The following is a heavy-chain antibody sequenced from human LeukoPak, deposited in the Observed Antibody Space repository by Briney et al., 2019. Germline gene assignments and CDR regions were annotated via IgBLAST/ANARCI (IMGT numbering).Heavy chain of an antibody. CDR1: GSSIKNSLYY. J-gene: IGHJ3*02. D-gene: IGHD3-22*01. CDR2: IYYSGKT. V-gene: IGHV4-39*07. Sequence: SETLSLTCSVSGSSIKNSLYYWGWMRQSPGKGLEWIGSIYYSGKTYYNPSLRSRVTVALDTSKNQFSLKLTSMTAADTAVYYCARASRSFPLTTYYYDSSGYYYVDAFDIWGQGTMVTVSS. CDR3: ARASRSFPLTTYYYDSSGYYYVDAFDI.